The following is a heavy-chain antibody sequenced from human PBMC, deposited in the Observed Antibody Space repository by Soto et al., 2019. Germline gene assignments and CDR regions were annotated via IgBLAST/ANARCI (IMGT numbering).Heavy chain of an antibody. CDR2: ILFDGRNE. V-gene: IGHV3-30*18. D-gene: IGHD3-9*01. CDR1: GFIFSNYA. Sequence: GGSLRLSFAASGFIFSNYAMHWVRQAPGKGLVWVALILFDGRNEYYADSVNGRFIISKDNSKNTQDLPMNRLRTEETATYSCANYKQQNRDILTWYYAGFDYWGHGTLVTVSS. J-gene: IGHJ4*01. CDR3: ANYKQQNRDILTWYYAGFDY.